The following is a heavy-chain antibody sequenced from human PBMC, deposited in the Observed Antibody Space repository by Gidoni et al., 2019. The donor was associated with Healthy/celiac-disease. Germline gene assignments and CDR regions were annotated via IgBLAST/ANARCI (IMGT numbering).Heavy chain of an antibody. Sequence: EVQLVASGGGLVKPGGSLRLSCAASGFTFSSYSMNWLRQAPGKGLEWVSSSSSSSRYIYYADSVKGRFTISRDNAKNSLYLKRNSLRAEDTAVYYCARDQVAAAGHWGQGTLVTVSS. D-gene: IGHD6-13*01. J-gene: IGHJ4*02. V-gene: IGHV3-21*01. CDR1: GFTFSSYS. CDR2: SSSSSRYI. CDR3: ARDQVAAAGH.